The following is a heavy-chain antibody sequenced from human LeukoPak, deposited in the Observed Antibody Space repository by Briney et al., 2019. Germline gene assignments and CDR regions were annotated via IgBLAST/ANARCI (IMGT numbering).Heavy chain of an antibody. D-gene: IGHD1-26*01. J-gene: IGHJ3*02. V-gene: IGHV3-21*01. CDR1: GFTFSSYT. CDR2: ISSTNIYM. CDR3: ARDPLLHDAFDI. Sequence: GGSLRLSCAASGFTFSSYTMNWVRQAPGKGLEWVSSISSTNIYMYYTDAVKGRFTISRDDAENSLYLQMGSLRAEDMAVYYCARDPLLHDAFDIWGQGTMVTVSS.